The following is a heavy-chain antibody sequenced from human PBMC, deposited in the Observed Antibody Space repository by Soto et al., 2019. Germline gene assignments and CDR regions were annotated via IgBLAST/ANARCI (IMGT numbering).Heavy chain of an antibody. CDR2: MNPNSGNT. CDR3: ARIRPPYCTNGVCYVGYYYYYGMDV. Sequence: ASVKVSCKASGYTFTSYDINWVRQATGQGLEWMGWMNPNSGNTGYAQKFQGRVTMTRNTSISTAYMELSSLRSEDTAVYYCARIRPPYCTNGVCYVGYYYYYGMDVWGQGTTVTVS. V-gene: IGHV1-8*01. D-gene: IGHD2-8*01. J-gene: IGHJ6*02. CDR1: GYTFTSYD.